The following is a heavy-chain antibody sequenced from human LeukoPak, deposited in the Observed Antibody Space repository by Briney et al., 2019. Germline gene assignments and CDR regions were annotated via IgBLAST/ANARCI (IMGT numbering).Heavy chain of an antibody. Sequence: SGGSLRLSCAASGFTFSSYEMNWVRKAPGKGLEWVSYISSSGSTIYYADSVKGRFTIFRDNAKNSLYLQMNRLSGDDTAVYFCARPSFTSGSYFDHWGQGTLVTVSS. J-gene: IGHJ4*02. CDR3: ARPSFTSGSYFDH. D-gene: IGHD3-22*01. V-gene: IGHV3-48*03. CDR1: GFTFSSYE. CDR2: ISSSGSTI.